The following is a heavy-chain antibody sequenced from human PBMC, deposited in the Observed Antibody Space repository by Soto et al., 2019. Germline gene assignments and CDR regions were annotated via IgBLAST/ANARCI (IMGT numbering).Heavy chain of an antibody. CDR2: INQDGNED. CDR3: ARTGDGHHDFLDY. Sequence: LRLSCAASGFTFSSYWMNWVRQAPGKGLEWVANINQDGNEDNLMDSVKGRFTISRDNAKNSLFLQMNSLRVDDTAVYYCARTGDGHHDFLDYWGKGALVTVSS. V-gene: IGHV3-7*01. J-gene: IGHJ4*02. D-gene: IGHD1-1*01. CDR1: GFTFSSYW.